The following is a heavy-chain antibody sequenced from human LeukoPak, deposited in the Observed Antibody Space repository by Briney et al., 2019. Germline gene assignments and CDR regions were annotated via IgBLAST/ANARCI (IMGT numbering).Heavy chain of an antibody. CDR3: ARVRTGSFRFDP. CDR1: GGSVSSGGYY. V-gene: IGHV4-31*03. CDR2: IYYSGST. Sequence: PSQTLSLTCTVSGGSVSSGGYYWSWIRQHPGKGLEWIGYIYYSGSTYYNPSLKSRVTISVDTSKIHFSLKLSSVTAADTAVYFCARVRTGSFRFDPWGQGTLVTVSS. D-gene: IGHD2-15*01. J-gene: IGHJ5*02.